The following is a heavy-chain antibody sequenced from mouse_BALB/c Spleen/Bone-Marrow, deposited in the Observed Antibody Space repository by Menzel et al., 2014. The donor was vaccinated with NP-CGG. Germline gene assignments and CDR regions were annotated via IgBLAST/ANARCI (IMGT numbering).Heavy chain of an antibody. CDR1: GFSLTSYG. V-gene: IGHV2-2*02. Sequence: QVQLQQSGPGLVQPSQSLSITCTVSGFSLTSYGVHWVRRSPGKGLEWLGVIWSGGSTDYNAAFISRLSISKDNSESQVFFKMNSLQANDTAIYYCARKELGLNWYFDVWGAGTTVTVSS. CDR3: ARKELGLNWYFDV. CDR2: IWSGGST. J-gene: IGHJ1*01. D-gene: IGHD4-1*01.